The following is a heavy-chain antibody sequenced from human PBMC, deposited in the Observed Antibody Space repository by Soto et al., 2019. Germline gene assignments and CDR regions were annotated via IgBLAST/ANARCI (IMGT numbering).Heavy chain of an antibody. J-gene: IGHJ4*02. CDR2: ISGTGGTI. V-gene: IGHV3-23*01. D-gene: IGHD1-26*01. Sequence: GGSLRLSCAASGFTFSNYAMSWVRQTPGKGLQWVSVISGTGGTIYYADSVKGRFTISKDNSKNTLYLQMNSLRVEDTALYYCAKGASVSTYGALALWGQGTLVTVSS. CDR1: GFTFSNYA. CDR3: AKGASVSTYGALAL.